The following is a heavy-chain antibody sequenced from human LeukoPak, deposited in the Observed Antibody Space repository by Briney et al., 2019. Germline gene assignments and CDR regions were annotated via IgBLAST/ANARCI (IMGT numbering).Heavy chain of an antibody. Sequence: SETLSLTCTVSGGSISSYYWSWIRQPAGKGLEWIGRIYISGSTNYNPSLKSRVTMSVDTSKNQFSLKLSSVTAADTAVYYRARDRGTWNDDGFDYWGQGTLVTVSS. CDR3: ARDRGTWNDDGFDY. CDR2: IYISGST. V-gene: IGHV4-4*07. D-gene: IGHD1-1*01. CDR1: GGSISSYY. J-gene: IGHJ4*02.